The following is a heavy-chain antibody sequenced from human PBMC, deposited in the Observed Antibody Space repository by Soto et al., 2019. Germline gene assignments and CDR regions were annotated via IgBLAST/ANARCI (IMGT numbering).Heavy chain of an antibody. CDR1: GFTFDDYG. CDR2: INWNGGST. V-gene: IGHV3-20*01. CDR3: AREDYHNCTNGVCYRGRWFDP. D-gene: IGHD2-8*01. Sequence: GGSLRLSCAASGFTFDDYGMSWVRQAPGKGLEWVSGINWNGGSTGYADSVKGRFTISRDNAKNSLYLQMNSLRAEDTALYHCAREDYHNCTNGVCYRGRWFDPWGQGTLVTVSS. J-gene: IGHJ5*02.